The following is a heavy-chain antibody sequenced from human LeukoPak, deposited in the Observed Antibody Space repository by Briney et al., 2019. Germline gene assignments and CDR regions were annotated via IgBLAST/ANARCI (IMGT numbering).Heavy chain of an antibody. CDR2: IYYSGST. CDR3: ARATYDFWSGTRSYYFDY. J-gene: IGHJ4*02. CDR1: GGSISSYY. D-gene: IGHD3-3*01. V-gene: IGHV4-59*01. Sequence: SETLSLTCTVSGGSISSYYWSWLRQPPGKGLEWIGYIYYSGSTNYNPSLKSRVTISVDTSKNQFSLKLSSVTAADTAVYYCARATYDFWSGTRSYYFDYWGQGTLVTVSS.